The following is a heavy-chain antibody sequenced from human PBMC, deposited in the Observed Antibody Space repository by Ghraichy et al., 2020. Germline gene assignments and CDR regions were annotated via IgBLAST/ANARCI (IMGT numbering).Heavy chain of an antibody. CDR1: GGSISSYY. D-gene: IGHD6-19*01. V-gene: IGHV4-59*01. Sequence: SETLSLTCTVSGGSISSYYWSWIRQPPGKGLEWIGYIYYSGSTNYNPSLKSRVTISVDTSKNQFSLKLSSVTAADTAVYYCASHSRGWYKGWFDPWGQGTLVTVSS. CDR2: IYYSGST. J-gene: IGHJ5*02. CDR3: ASHSRGWYKGWFDP.